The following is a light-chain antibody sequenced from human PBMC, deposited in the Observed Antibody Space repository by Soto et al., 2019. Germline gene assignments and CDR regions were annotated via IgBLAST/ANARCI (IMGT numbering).Light chain of an antibody. CDR1: SSNIGTNT. CDR2: SSN. J-gene: IGLJ3*02. CDR3: AAWDGSLNVVL. V-gene: IGLV1-44*01. Sequence: QSVLTQPPSAPGTPGQRVTISCYGSSSNIGTNTVNWYQQFPRSAPKLLMYSSNQRPSGVPDRFSGSKSGTSASLVISGLLSEDEADYYCAAWDGSLNVVLFGGGTKVTVL.